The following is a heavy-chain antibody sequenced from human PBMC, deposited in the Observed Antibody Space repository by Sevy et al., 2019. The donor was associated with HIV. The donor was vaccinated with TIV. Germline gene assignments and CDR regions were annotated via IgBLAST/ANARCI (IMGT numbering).Heavy chain of an antibody. Sequence: GGSLRLSCAASGFSLETYWMNWVRQAPGKPLEWVANIKEDDTVKYYVDSVKGRFTIFRENGRNLVYLGMNNLRVEDTALYYCVRAIQSEGSFWGQGTLVTVSS. CDR3: VRAIQSEGSF. CDR1: GFSLETYW. CDR2: IKEDDTVK. V-gene: IGHV3-7*04. J-gene: IGHJ4*02. D-gene: IGHD2-2*02.